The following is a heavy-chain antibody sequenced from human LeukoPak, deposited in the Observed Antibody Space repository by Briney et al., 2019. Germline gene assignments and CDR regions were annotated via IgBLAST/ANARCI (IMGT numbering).Heavy chain of an antibody. CDR2: ISSSGSTI. J-gene: IGHJ6*03. CDR3: ARDCEGCYYYYYMDV. V-gene: IGHV3-48*04. Sequence: PGGTLRLSCAASGFTFSSYGMSWVRQAPGKGLEWVSYISSSGSTIYYADSVKGRFTISRDNAKNSLYLQMNSLRAEDTAVYYCARDCEGCYYYYYMDVWGKGTTVTISS. D-gene: IGHD2-15*01. CDR1: GFTFSSYG.